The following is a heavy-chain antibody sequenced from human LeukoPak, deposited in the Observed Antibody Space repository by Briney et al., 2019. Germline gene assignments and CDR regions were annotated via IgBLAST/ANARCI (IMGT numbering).Heavy chain of an antibody. Sequence: ASVKVSCKASGYTFTSYAMHWVRQAPGQRLEWMGWINAGNGNTKYSQEFQGRVTIARDTSASTAYMELSSLRSEDMAVYYCARGYSSSSLYYYYYYMDVWGKGTTVTISS. CDR1: GYTFTSYA. V-gene: IGHV1-3*03. CDR3: ARGYSSSSLYYYYYYMDV. CDR2: INAGNGNT. D-gene: IGHD6-6*01. J-gene: IGHJ6*03.